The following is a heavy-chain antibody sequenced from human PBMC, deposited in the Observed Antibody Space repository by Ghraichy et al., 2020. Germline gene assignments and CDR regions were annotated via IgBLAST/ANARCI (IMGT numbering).Heavy chain of an antibody. CDR3: AGRQGLPYRVYYYYGMDV. CDR2: INHSGST. Sequence: SETLSLTCAVYGGSFSSYYWSWIRQPPGKGLEWIGEINHSGSTNYNPSLKSRVTISLDTSKNQFSLKLSSVTAADTAVYYWAGRQGLPYRVYYYYGMDVWGQGTTVTVS. CDR1: GGSFSSYY. V-gene: IGHV4-34*01. J-gene: IGHJ6*02.